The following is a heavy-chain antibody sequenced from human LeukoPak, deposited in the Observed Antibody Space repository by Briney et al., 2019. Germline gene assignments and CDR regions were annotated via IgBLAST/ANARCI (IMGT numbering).Heavy chain of an antibody. Sequence: PGGSLRLSCAASGFTFSNYAMSWVRQAPGKGLEWVSGISGSGGSTYNADSVKGRFTISRDNSRNTLYLQMNSLRVEDTAVYSCAKSSAGLDRATDFWGQGTLVTVSS. CDR3: AKSSAGLDRATDF. J-gene: IGHJ4*02. CDR2: ISGSGGST. V-gene: IGHV3-23*01. CDR1: GFTFSNYA. D-gene: IGHD1-1*01.